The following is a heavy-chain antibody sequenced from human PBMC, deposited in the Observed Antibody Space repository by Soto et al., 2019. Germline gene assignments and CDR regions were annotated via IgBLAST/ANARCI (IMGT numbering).Heavy chain of an antibody. D-gene: IGHD6-13*01. CDR2: IWYDGSNK. Sequence: GGSLRLSCAASGFTFSSYGMHWVRQAPGKGLEWVAVIWYDGSNKYYADSVKGRFTISRDNSKNTLYLQMNSLRAEDTAVYYCARDPGEGEQQLELYYYYYGMDVWGQGTTVTVSS. CDR3: ARDPGEGEQQLELYYYYYGMDV. V-gene: IGHV3-33*01. J-gene: IGHJ6*02. CDR1: GFTFSSYG.